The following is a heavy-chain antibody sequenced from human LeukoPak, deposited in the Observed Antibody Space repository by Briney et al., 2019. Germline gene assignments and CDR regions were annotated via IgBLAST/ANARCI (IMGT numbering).Heavy chain of an antibody. CDR3: AREGIYCSSTSCYLDY. CDR2: ISSTSSTT. Sequence: PGGSLRLSCAASGFTFSSYSMNWIRQAPGKGLEWVSYISSTSSTTHYADSVKGRFTISRDNAKNSLYLQMNSLRAEDTAVYYCAREGIYCSSTSCYLDYWGQGTLVTVSS. V-gene: IGHV3-48*01. J-gene: IGHJ4*02. D-gene: IGHD2-2*01. CDR1: GFTFSSYS.